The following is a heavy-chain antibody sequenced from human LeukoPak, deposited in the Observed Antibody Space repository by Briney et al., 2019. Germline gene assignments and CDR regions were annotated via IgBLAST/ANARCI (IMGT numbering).Heavy chain of an antibody. CDR3: ARDKGATTVNWFDP. CDR2: IIPIFGTA. J-gene: IGHJ5*02. Sequence: ASVKVSCTASGGTFSSYAISWVRQAPGQGLEWMGGIIPIFGTANYAQKFQGRVTMTRDTSTSTVYMELSSLRSEDTAVYYCARDKGATTVNWFDPWGQGTLVTVSS. D-gene: IGHD1-26*01. V-gene: IGHV1-69*05. CDR1: GGTFSSYA.